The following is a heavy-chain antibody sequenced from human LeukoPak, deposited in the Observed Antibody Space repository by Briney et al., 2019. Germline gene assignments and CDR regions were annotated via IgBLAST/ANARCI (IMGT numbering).Heavy chain of an antibody. CDR2: IYSGGST. Sequence: GESLRLSCAASGFTVSSNYMSWVRQAPGKGLEWVSVIYSGGSTYYADSVKGRFTISRDNSKNTLYLQMNSLRAEDTAVYYCARALYGDYGLFDYWGQGTLVTVSS. V-gene: IGHV3-66*01. D-gene: IGHD4-17*01. CDR1: GFTVSSNY. J-gene: IGHJ4*02. CDR3: ARALYGDYGLFDY.